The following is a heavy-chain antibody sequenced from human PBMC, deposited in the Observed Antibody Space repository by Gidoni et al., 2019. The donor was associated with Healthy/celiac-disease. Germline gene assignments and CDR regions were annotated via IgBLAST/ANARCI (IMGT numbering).Heavy chain of an antibody. Sequence: QVQLQQWGAGLLKPSETLSLTCAVYGGSFSAYYWSWIRQPPGTGLEWIGEINHSGSTNYNPSLKSRVTISVDTSKNQFSLKLSSVTAADTAVYYCARRAGSLERLLGAFDIWGQGTMVTVSS. CDR3: ARRAGSLERLLGAFDI. CDR2: INHSGST. CDR1: GGSFSAYY. V-gene: IGHV4-34*01. J-gene: IGHJ3*02. D-gene: IGHD1-1*01.